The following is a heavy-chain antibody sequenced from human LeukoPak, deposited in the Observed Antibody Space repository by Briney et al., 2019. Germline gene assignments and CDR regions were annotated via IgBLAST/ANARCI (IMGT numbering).Heavy chain of an antibody. CDR2: ISASGGST. CDR1: GFTFGTYA. Sequence: GGSLRLSCAASGFTFGTYAMSWVRQAPGKGLEWVSSISASGGSTYYADSVKGRFTISRDNSKNTLYLQMNSLRTEDTAVYYCAKAEGYDILTGLDYWGQGTLVTVSS. D-gene: IGHD3-9*01. J-gene: IGHJ4*02. V-gene: IGHV3-23*01. CDR3: AKAEGYDILTGLDY.